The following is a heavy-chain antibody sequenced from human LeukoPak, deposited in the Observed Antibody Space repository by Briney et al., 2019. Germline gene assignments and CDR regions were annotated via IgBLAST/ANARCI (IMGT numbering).Heavy chain of an antibody. V-gene: IGHV4-34*01. D-gene: IGHD5-12*01. CDR2: INHSGST. J-gene: IGHJ5*02. Sequence: SETLSLTCAVYGGSFSGYYWSWIRQPPGKGLEWIGEINHSGSTNYNPSLKSRVTISVEASKNQFSLTLSSVTAADTAVYYCARGGYNSRRDNWFDPWGQGTLVTVSS. CDR1: GGSFSGYY. CDR3: ARGGYNSRRDNWFDP.